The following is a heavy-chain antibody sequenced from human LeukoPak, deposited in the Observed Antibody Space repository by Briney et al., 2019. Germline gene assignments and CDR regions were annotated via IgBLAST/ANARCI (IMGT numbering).Heavy chain of an antibody. Sequence: PGGSLRLSCAASGFTFSSYDMHWVRQATGKGLEWVSGIGTAGDTYYSGSVEGRFTISRENAKNSLYLQMDSLRAGDTAVYYCVRASSSWYYFDYWGQGTLVTVSS. V-gene: IGHV3-13*01. CDR3: VRASSSWYYFDY. J-gene: IGHJ4*02. CDR1: GFTFSSYD. CDR2: IGTAGDT. D-gene: IGHD6-13*01.